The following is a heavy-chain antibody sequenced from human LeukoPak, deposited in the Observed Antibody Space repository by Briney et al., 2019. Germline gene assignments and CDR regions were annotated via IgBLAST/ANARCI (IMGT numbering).Heavy chain of an antibody. Sequence: SETLSLTCAVYGGSFSGYYWSWIRQPPGKGLEWIGEINHSGSTNYNPSLKSRVTISVDTSKNQFSLKLSSVTAADTAVYYCARSGGTSARVNAFDIWGQGTMVTVSS. CDR1: GGSFSGYY. D-gene: IGHD2-15*01. J-gene: IGHJ3*02. V-gene: IGHV4-34*01. CDR3: ARSGGTSARVNAFDI. CDR2: INHSGST.